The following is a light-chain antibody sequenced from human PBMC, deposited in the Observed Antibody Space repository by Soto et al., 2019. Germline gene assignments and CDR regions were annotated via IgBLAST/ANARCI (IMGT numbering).Light chain of an antibody. CDR3: TSYTTSTALS. CDR1: SSDVGAYNY. Sequence: QSALTQPASVSGSPGQSITISCTGTSSDVGAYNYVSWYQQHPGQAPKLMIYEVSNRPSGISNRFSGSKSGNTASLTISGRQAEDEADYYCTSYTTSTALSFGGGTQLTVL. J-gene: IGLJ2*01. CDR2: EVS. V-gene: IGLV2-14*01.